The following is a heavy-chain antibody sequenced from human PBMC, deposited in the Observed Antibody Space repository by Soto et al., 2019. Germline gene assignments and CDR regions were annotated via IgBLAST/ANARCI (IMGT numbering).Heavy chain of an antibody. CDR3: VRRSEPATGMDWFDP. J-gene: IGHJ5*02. V-gene: IGHV1-3*01. CDR1: GHTFTSYG. CDR2: INAANCDT. D-gene: IGHD6-13*01. Sequence: VKVSCKASGHTFTSYGTHWVRQAKGQRLEWRGWINAANCDTKYSPKFQGTVTMTRYTTASTAYMELSSLRSEDRGGYYCVRRSEPATGMDWFDPGGLGPLV.